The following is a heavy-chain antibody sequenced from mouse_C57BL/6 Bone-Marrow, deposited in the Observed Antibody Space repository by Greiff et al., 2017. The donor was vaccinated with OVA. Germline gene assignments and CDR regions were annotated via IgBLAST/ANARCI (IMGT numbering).Heavy chain of an antibody. CDR3: ARAAYYSNYGAMDY. V-gene: IGHV1-59*01. CDR2: IDPSDSYT. Sequence: QVQLQQPGAELVRPGTSVKLSCKASGYTFTSYWMHWVKQRPGQGLEWIGVIDPSDSYTNYNQKFKGKATLTVDTSSSTAYMQLSSLTSEDSAVYYCARAAYYSNYGAMDYWGQGTSVTVSS. J-gene: IGHJ4*01. CDR1: GYTFTSYW. D-gene: IGHD2-5*01.